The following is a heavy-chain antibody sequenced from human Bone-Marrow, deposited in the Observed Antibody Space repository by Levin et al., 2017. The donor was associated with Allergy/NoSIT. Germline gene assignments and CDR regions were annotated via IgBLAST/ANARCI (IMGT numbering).Heavy chain of an antibody. D-gene: IGHD2-21*02. CDR2: IYPGNSDT. V-gene: IGHV5-51*01. CDR1: GYTFTNYW. Sequence: GESLKISCKGSGYTFTNYWIVWVRQMPGQGLEWMGIIYPGNSDTRYSPSFQGQVTISVDKSISTAYLQWSSLKASDTAIYYCGSILTLSGTATWFYLWGQGTLVTVSS. CDR3: GSILTLSGTATWFYL. J-gene: IGHJ5*02.